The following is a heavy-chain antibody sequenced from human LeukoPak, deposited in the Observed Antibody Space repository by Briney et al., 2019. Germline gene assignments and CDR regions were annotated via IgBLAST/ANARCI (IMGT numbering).Heavy chain of an antibody. CDR2: ISGSGGST. V-gene: IGHV3-23*01. Sequence: GGSLRLPCAASGFTFSSYAMSWVRHAPGKGLECVSAISGSGGSTYYADSVKGRFTISRDNSQNTLYLQMNSLRAEHTAVYYCAKDKSYYYDSGSYGLDYWGQGTLVTVSS. CDR1: GFTFSSYA. CDR3: AKDKSYYYDSGSYGLDY. J-gene: IGHJ4*02. D-gene: IGHD3-10*01.